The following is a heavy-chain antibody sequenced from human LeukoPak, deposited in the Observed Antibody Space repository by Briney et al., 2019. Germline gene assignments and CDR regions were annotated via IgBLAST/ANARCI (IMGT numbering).Heavy chain of an antibody. D-gene: IGHD1-26*01. J-gene: IGHJ6*03. V-gene: IGHV1-69*13. Sequence: WASVKVSCKASGGTFSSYAISWVRQAPGQGLEWMGGIIPIFGTANYAQKFQGRVTITADESTSTACMELSSLRSEDTAVYYCARPKAGGIVGATNYYYYYMDVWGKGTTVTVSS. CDR3: ARPKAGGIVGATNYYYYYMDV. CDR1: GGTFSSYA. CDR2: IIPIFGTA.